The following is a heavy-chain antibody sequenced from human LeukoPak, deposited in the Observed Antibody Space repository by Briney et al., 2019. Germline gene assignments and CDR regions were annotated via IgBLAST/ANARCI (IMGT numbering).Heavy chain of an antibody. CDR2: ISSSGSTI. Sequence: GGSLGFSVAASGLTSGGFELNWFGKAPGKGLGGVSYISSSGSTIYYADSVKGRFTISRDNAKNSLYLQMNSLRAEDTAVYYCAREGPSSSSCFDYWGQGTLVTVSS. CDR1: GLTSGGFE. V-gene: IGHV3-48*03. J-gene: IGHJ4*02. D-gene: IGHD6-13*01. CDR3: AREGPSSSSCFDY.